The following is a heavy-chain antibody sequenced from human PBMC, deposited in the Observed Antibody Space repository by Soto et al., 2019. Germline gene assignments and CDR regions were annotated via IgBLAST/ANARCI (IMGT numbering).Heavy chain of an antibody. J-gene: IGHJ6*02. D-gene: IGHD2-2*02. Sequence: SETLSLTCTVSGGSISSGGYYWSWIRQHPGKGLEWMGYSYYSGSTYYNPSLKSRVTIAVDTSTNEFSLKRSPGTAADTAVSYRARDLGPVVAAATPYYYYGLVVWGQGPKVTVSS. V-gene: IGHV4-31*03. CDR1: GGSISSGGYY. CDR2: SYYSGST. CDR3: ARDLGPVVAAATPYYYYGLVV.